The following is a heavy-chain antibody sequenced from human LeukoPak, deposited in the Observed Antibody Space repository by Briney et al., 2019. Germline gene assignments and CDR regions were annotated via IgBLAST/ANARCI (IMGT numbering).Heavy chain of an antibody. CDR2: INHSGST. D-gene: IGHD5-18*01. CDR3: ARDQAGIERYYYYYYMDV. Sequence: PSETLSLTCAVYGGSFSGYYWSWIRQPPGKGLEWIGEINHSGSTNYNPSLKSRVTISVDTSKNQFSLKLSSVTATDTAVYYCARDQAGIERYYYYYYMDVWGKGTTVTVSS. J-gene: IGHJ6*03. CDR1: GGSFSGYY. V-gene: IGHV4-34*01.